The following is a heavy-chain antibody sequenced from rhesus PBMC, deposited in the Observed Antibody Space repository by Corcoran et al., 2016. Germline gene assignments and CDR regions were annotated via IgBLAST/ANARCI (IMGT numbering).Heavy chain of an antibody. CDR2: ISNGGGST. J-gene: IGHJ4*01. Sequence: EVQLVASGGGLAKPGGSLRLSCAASGFTFSAYYMDWLRQAPGKGLEWVSRISNGGGSTWYADSVKGRFTISRENAKNTLYLQMNSLRAEDTAVYYCARDRGYSYSYYFDYWGQGVLVTVSS. V-gene: IGHV3-178*01. CDR1: GFTFSAYY. D-gene: IGHD5-12*01. CDR3: ARDRGYSYSYYFDY.